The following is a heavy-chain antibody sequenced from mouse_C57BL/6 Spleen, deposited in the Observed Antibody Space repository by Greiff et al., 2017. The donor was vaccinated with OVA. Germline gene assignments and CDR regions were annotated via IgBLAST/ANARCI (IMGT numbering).Heavy chain of an antibody. J-gene: IGHJ2*01. Sequence: EVHLVESGGGLVKPGGSLKLSCAASGFTFSDYGMHWVRQAPEKGLEWVAYISRGSSTIYYADTVKGRFTITRDNAKNTLFLQMTSLRSEDTAMYYCAREGLRRGGFDDWGQGTTLTVSS. CDR1: GFTFSDYG. V-gene: IGHV5-17*01. D-gene: IGHD2-4*01. CDR2: ISRGSSTI. CDR3: AREGLRRGGFDD.